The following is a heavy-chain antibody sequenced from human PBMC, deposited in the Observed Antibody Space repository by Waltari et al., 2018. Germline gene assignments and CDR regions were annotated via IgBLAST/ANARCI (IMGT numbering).Heavy chain of an antibody. CDR2: ISYDGSNK. D-gene: IGHD3-10*01. CDR1: GFTFSSYA. V-gene: IGHV3-30-3*01. J-gene: IGHJ4*02. CDR3: ARIRGVGINFELDEHWETN. Sequence: QVQLVESGGGVVQPGRSLRLSCAASGFTFSSYAMHWVRQAPDKGLEWVTLISYDGSNKHYADSVKGRFTISRDNPKNTLYLQMSSLRVEDTAVYYCARIRGVGINFELDEHWETNWGQGTLVTVSS.